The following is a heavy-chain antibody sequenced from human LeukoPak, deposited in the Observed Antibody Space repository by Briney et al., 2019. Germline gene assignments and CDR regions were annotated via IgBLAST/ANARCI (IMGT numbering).Heavy chain of an antibody. V-gene: IGHV4-30-2*01. CDR2: IYHSGST. J-gene: IGHJ5*02. CDR1: GGSISSGGYY. CDR3: ARERVVPDWFDP. D-gene: IGHD2-2*01. Sequence: SETLSLTCTVSGGSISSGGYYWSWIRQPPGKGLEWIGYIYHSGSTYYNPSLKSRVTISVDRSKNQFSLKLSSVTAADTAVYYCARERVVPDWFDPWGQGTLVTVSS.